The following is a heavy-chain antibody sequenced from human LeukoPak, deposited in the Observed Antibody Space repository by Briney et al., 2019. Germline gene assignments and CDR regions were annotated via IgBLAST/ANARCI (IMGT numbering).Heavy chain of an antibody. D-gene: IGHD3-10*01. Sequence: GASVKVSCKASGYTFTSYDINWVRQAPGQGLEWMGWMNPNSGNTGYAQKFQGRVTITRDMSTSTVYMELSSVRSEDTAVYYCASLSRFGDTTGDYWGQGTLVTVSS. CDR3: ASLSRFGDTTGDY. V-gene: IGHV1-8*01. J-gene: IGHJ4*02. CDR1: GYTFTSYD. CDR2: MNPNSGNT.